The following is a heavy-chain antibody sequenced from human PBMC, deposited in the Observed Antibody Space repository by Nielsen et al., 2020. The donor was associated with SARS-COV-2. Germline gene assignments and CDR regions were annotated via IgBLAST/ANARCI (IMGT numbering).Heavy chain of an antibody. V-gene: IGHV3-23*01. CDR2: IGNSGDNI. D-gene: IGHD6-13*01. J-gene: IGHJ4*02. CDR1: GVTFSNNA. CDR3: ARAPAAGNY. Sequence: GESLKISCTASGVTFSNNAMTWVRQAPGKGLEWVSSIGNSGDNIYYADSVKGRFTVSRDNSKNTLYLEMNSLRAEDTAVYYCARAPAAGNYWGQGTLVTVSS.